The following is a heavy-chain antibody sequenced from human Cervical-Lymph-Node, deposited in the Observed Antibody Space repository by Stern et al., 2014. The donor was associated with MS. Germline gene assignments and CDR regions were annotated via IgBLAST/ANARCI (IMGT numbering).Heavy chain of an antibody. CDR3: ARDHPPAAGTSTFVDY. J-gene: IGHJ4*02. V-gene: IGHV1-46*01. CDR2: INPSGGSP. D-gene: IGHD6-13*01. CDR1: GYTFTSYY. Sequence: VQLVESGAEVKKPGASVKVSCKASGYTFTSYYMHWVRQAPGQGLEWMGIINPSGGSPRYAQKFQGRVTMTRDTSTSAVYMELSSLRSEDTAVYYCARDHPPAAGTSTFVDYWGQGTLVTVSS.